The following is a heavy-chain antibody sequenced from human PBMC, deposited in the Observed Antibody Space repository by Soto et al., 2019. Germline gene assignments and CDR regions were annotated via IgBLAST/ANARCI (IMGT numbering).Heavy chain of an antibody. V-gene: IGHV4-59*01. D-gene: IGHD5-18*01. Sequence: PSETLSLTCTVSGGSISSYYWSWIRQPPGKGLEWIGYIYYSGSTNYNPSLKSRVTISVDTSKNQFSLKLSSVTAADTAVYYCARDGGGYSYGYYYYGMDVWGQGTTVTVSS. J-gene: IGHJ6*02. CDR3: ARDGGGYSYGYYYYGMDV. CDR2: IYYSGST. CDR1: GGSISSYY.